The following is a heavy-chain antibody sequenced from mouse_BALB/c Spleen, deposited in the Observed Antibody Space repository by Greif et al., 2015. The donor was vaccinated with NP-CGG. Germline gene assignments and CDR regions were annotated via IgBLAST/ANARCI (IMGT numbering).Heavy chain of an antibody. V-gene: IGHV1-7*01. CDR1: GYTFTSYW. J-gene: IGHJ2*01. CDR3: ARRVYYFDY. Sequence: LEESGAELAKPGASVKMSCKVSGYTFTSYWMHWVKQRPGQGLEWIGYINPSTGYTEYNQKFKDKATLTADKSSSTAYMQLSSLTSEDSAVYYCARRVYYFDYWGQGTTLTVSS. CDR2: INPSTGYT.